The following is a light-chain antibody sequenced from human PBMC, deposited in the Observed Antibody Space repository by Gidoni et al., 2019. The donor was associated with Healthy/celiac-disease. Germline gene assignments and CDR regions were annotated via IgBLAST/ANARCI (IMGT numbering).Light chain of an antibody. V-gene: IGLV1-47*01. CDR2: RNN. CDR1: SSSIGSNY. CDR3: AAWNDSLSGAV. J-gene: IGLJ7*01. Sequence: QSVLTQPPSASGTPGQRVTISCSGSSSSIGSNYVYWYQQHPGTAPKLLIYRNNQRPSGVPDRFSGSKAGTSASLAISGLRSEDEADYYWAAWNDSLSGAVFGGGTQLTGL.